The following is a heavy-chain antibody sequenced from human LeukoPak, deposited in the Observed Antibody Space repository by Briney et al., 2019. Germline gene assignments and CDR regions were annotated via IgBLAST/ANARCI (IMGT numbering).Heavy chain of an antibody. Sequence: SETLSLTCTVSGGSISSSSYYWCWIRQPPGKGLEWIATIFYSGSTYYNPSLKSRVTISVDTSKNQFSLKLSSVTAADTAVYYCARRNSGYEYFDYWGQGTLVTVSS. CDR2: IFYSGST. CDR3: ARRNSGYEYFDY. CDR1: GGSISSSSYY. D-gene: IGHD5-12*01. J-gene: IGHJ4*02. V-gene: IGHV4-39*07.